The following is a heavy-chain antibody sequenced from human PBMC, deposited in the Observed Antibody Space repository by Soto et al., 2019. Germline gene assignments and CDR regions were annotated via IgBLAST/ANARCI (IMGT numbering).Heavy chain of an antibody. CDR3: ALSQWPVAVAF. J-gene: IGHJ4*02. CDR1: GFTFFKYA. D-gene: IGHD6-19*01. Sequence: QVQLVESGGDVVQPGRSLRLSCAASGFTFFKYAMHWVRQAPGKGLEWVAVISYDGNNKYYADSVRGRFTISRDHSNNTLYLQMNSLRAEDTAVYYCALSQWPVAVAFWGQGTLVTVSS. V-gene: IGHV3-30-3*01. CDR2: ISYDGNNK.